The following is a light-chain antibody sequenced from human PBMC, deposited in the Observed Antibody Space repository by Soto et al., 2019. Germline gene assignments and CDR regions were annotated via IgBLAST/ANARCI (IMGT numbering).Light chain of an antibody. Sequence: DIQMTQSPSSLSASVGDRVTITCRASHIISTYLNWYQQKSGKAPRLLIDAASRLQSGVPSRFSGSGSGTDFTLTISGLPPEDFATYYCQQSYSTPLTFGGGTKVDIK. CDR1: HIISTY. V-gene: IGKV1-39*01. J-gene: IGKJ4*01. CDR3: QQSYSTPLT. CDR2: AAS.